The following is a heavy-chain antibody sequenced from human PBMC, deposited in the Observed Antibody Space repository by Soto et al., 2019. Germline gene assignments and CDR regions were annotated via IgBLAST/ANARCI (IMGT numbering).Heavy chain of an antibody. CDR2: INHSGST. V-gene: IGHV4-34*01. D-gene: IGHD3-9*01. CDR3: ARGRSVRRYFDWVGRYDY. Sequence: SETLSLTCAVYGGSFSGYYWSWIRQPPGKGLEWIGEINHSGSTNYNPSLKSRVTISVDTSKNQFSLKLSSVTAADTAVYYCARGRSVRRYFDWVGRYDYWGQGTLVTVSS. J-gene: IGHJ4*02. CDR1: GGSFSGYY.